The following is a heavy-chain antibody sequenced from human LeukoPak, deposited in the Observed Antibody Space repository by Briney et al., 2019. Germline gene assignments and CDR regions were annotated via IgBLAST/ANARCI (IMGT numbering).Heavy chain of an antibody. Sequence: SETLSLTCSVSGASVSSDTYFWSWIRQPAGKGLEWIGRISSTGRTDYNPSLTSRDTISIDTSKNHFSMDLSSVTAADTAVYYCAKGAGPPWFDPWGQGTLVTVSS. CDR3: AKGAGPPWFDP. V-gene: IGHV4-61*02. J-gene: IGHJ5*02. CDR2: ISSTGRT. D-gene: IGHD6-19*01. CDR1: GASVSSDTYF.